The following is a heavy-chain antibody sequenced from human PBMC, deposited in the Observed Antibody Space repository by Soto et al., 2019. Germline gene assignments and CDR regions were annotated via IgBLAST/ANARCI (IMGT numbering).Heavy chain of an antibody. V-gene: IGHV3-30-3*01. J-gene: IGHJ4*02. CDR1: GFTFSSYA. CDR3: ARGSRDSYPGSRIFDL. CDR2: ISYDGNNK. Sequence: PGGSLRLSCAASGFTFSSYALHWVRQAPGKGLEWVTVISYDGNNKYYADSVEGRFTISRDNSKNTLYLQMSSLRAEDSAVYFCARGSRDSYPGSRIFDLWGRGTRVTVSS. D-gene: IGHD3-10*01.